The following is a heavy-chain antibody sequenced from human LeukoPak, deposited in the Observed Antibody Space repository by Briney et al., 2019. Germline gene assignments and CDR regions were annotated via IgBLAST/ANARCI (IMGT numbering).Heavy chain of an antibody. D-gene: IGHD3-22*01. Sequence: GGSLRLSCAASGFTFNSYAMSWVRQAPGKGLEWVSVISGSGATTYYADSVKGRFTISRDNSKNTLFLQMNSLRAEDTAVYYCAKEGDSSGWFDYWGQGTLVTVSS. CDR1: GFTFNSYA. V-gene: IGHV3-23*01. J-gene: IGHJ4*02. CDR2: ISGSGATT. CDR3: AKEGDSSGWFDY.